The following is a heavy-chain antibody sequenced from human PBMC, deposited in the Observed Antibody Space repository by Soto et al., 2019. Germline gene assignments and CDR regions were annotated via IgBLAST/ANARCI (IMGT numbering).Heavy chain of an antibody. CDR1: GFTFSTYG. CDR2: IWYDGSHK. V-gene: IGHV3-33*01. J-gene: IGHJ4*02. D-gene: IGHD1-26*01. CDR3: ARAVGPFDY. Sequence: QVQLVESGGGVVQPGRSLRLSCAASGFTFSTYGMHWVRQAPGMGLEWVAVIWYDGSHKDYADSVKGRFTISRDNSKNTLYLQMNSLRVEDTALYYCARAVGPFDYWGQGTLVTVS.